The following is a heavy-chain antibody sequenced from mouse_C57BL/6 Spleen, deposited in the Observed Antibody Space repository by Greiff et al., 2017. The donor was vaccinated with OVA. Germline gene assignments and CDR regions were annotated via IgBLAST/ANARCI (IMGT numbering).Heavy chain of an antibody. CDR1: GYTFTSYW. V-gene: IGHV1-50*01. CDR2: IDPSDSYT. J-gene: IGHJ2*01. Sequence: VQLQQPGAELVKPGASVKLSCKASGYTFTSYWMQWVKQRPGQGLEWIGEIDPSDSYTNYNQKFKGKATLTVDTSSSTAYMQLSSLTSEDSAVYYCAREGGENWGQGTTLTVSS. CDR3: AREGGEN.